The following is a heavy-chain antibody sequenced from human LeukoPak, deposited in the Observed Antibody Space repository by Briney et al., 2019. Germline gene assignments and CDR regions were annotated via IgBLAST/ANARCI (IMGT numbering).Heavy chain of an antibody. CDR1: GFTFSTYS. CDR3: AKDVVPDSGWDLDH. V-gene: IGHV3-23*01. J-gene: IGHJ4*02. D-gene: IGHD6-19*01. Sequence: GGSLRLSCAASGFTFSTYSMTWVRQAPGKGLXXXXXXYNSGARTFYADSVKGRFTVSRDNSKNTLYLEMNSLRAEDTAIYFCAKDVVPDSGWDLDHWGQGTLVTVSS. CDR2: XYNSGART.